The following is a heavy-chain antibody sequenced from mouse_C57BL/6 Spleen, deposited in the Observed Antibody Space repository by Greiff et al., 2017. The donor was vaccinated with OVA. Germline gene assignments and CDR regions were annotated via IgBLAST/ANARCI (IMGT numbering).Heavy chain of an antibody. J-gene: IGHJ3*01. CDR1: GYSITSGYY. Sequence: VQLVESGPGLVKPSQSLSLTCSVTGYSITSGYYWNWIRQFPGNKLEWMGYISYDGSNNYNPSLKNRISITRDTSKNQFFLKLNSVTTEDTATYYCAREDGYSGTYWGQGTLVTVSA. CDR3: AREDGYSGTY. CDR2: ISYDGSN. V-gene: IGHV3-6*01. D-gene: IGHD2-14*01.